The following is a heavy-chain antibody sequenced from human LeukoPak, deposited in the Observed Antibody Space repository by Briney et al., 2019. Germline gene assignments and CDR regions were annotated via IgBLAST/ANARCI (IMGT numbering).Heavy chain of an antibody. CDR2: IGTAGKT. V-gene: IGHV3-13*01. CDR1: GFTFSNFD. J-gene: IGHJ6*03. CDR3: ARGTPWYYYMDV. Sequence: GGSLSLSCAASGFTFSNFDMHWVRQITGKGLEWVSSIGTAGKTNYRGSVKGRFTISRENAKHSLYLQMNSLTTGDTAVYYCARGTPWYYYMDVWGKGTTVTVSS.